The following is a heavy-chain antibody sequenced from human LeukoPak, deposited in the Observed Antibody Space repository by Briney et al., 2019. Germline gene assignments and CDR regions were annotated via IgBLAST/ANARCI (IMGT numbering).Heavy chain of an antibody. CDR3: ARGASSRFRTGYFDL. CDR1: GGSFSGYY. Sequence: SETLSLTCAVYGGSFSGYYWSWIRQPPGKGLEWIGSLYYSDSTYYNPSLKSRVTILVDTSKIQFSLKLSSVSAADTAVYYCARGASSRFRTGYFDLWGRGTLVTVSA. D-gene: IGHD6-13*01. J-gene: IGHJ2*01. CDR2: LYYSDST. V-gene: IGHV4-34*01.